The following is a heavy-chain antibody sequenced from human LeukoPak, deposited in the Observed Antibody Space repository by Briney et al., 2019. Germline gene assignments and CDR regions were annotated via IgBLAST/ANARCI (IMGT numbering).Heavy chain of an antibody. Sequence: SGPTLVKPTQTLTLTCTFSGFSLNTRGVAVGWIRQRPGKALEWLALIYWDDDKRYSPSLKSRLTITKDTSKNQVVLTVTNMDPVDTATYYCAHRTYLRPGPGATGTVWYFDYWGQGTLVTVSA. V-gene: IGHV2-5*02. D-gene: IGHD6-13*01. J-gene: IGHJ4*02. CDR1: GFSLNTRGVA. CDR2: IYWDDDK. CDR3: AHRTYLRPGPGATGTVWYFDY.